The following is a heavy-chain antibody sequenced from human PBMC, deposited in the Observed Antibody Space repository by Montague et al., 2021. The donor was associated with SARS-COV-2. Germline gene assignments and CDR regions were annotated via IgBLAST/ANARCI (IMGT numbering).Heavy chain of an antibody. J-gene: IGHJ4*02. V-gene: IGHV4-34*01. CDR3: ASHSVPRGESSLFRRKVPHYYFDS. CDR1: GGSFSGFS. CDR2: INPSGSP. Sequence: SETLSLTCAVSGGSFSGFSWNWIRRPPGKGLQWIGEINPSGSPNYTPSLKSRVTISADTSKNLFSLKLSSVTAADTGLYYCASHSVPRGESSLFRRKVPHYYFDSWGQGALVTVSS. D-gene: IGHD3-9*01.